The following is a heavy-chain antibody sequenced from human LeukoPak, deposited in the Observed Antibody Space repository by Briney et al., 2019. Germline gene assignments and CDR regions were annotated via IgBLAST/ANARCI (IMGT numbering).Heavy chain of an antibody. V-gene: IGHV4-59*08. CDR1: GGSITTYY. Sequence: SETLSLTCTVSGGSITTYYWSWVRQSPGKGLEWIGYIYPGGTTSYNPSLTSRVTISLDRSRSQFSLKLSSVTAADTAVYYCARQVGSSRIDYWGQGTLVTVSS. CDR2: IYPGGTT. CDR3: ARQVGSSRIDY. D-gene: IGHD1-26*01. J-gene: IGHJ4*02.